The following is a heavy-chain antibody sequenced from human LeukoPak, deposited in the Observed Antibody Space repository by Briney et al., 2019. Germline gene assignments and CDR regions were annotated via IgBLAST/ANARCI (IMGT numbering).Heavy chain of an antibody. CDR2: ISSSSSYT. J-gene: IGHJ4*02. Sequence: GGSLRLSCAASGFTFSTYWMTWVRQAPGKGLEWVSYISSSSSYTNYADSVKGRFTISRDNAKNSLYLQMNSLRAEDTAVYYCAREGSVVVPHYYFDYWGQGTLVTVSS. CDR1: GFTFSTYW. CDR3: AREGSVVVPHYYFDY. V-gene: IGHV3-21*05. D-gene: IGHD2-2*01.